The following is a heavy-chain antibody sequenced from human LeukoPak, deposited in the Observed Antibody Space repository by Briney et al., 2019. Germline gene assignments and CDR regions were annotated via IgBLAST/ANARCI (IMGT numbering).Heavy chain of an antibody. Sequence: PGGSLRLSCTASEFTVSRNYMLWVRQAPGKGLEWVSLISSNGDTHYADSVKGRFTISRDTSKNTVSLQMNSLGVEDTAMYYCTRDQMNYWGQGTLVTVSS. D-gene: IGHD5-24*01. CDR3: TRDQMNY. J-gene: IGHJ4*02. V-gene: IGHV3-53*01. CDR1: EFTVSRNY. CDR2: ISSNGDT.